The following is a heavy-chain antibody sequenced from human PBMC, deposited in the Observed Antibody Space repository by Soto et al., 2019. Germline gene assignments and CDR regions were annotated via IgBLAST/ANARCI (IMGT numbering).Heavy chain of an antibody. J-gene: IGHJ4*02. Sequence: QVQLVQSGAEMKKPGSSVKVSCKGFRLTFRTYSVNWVRQAPGQGLEWMGGIVPILGTANYPQKFRGRVTITAEESTSTVYMELRNLRSDDTAVYYCARLWGIQEHDSWGQGTWVTVAS. D-gene: IGHD2-21*01. V-gene: IGHV1-69*16. CDR2: IVPILGTA. CDR1: RLTFRTYS. CDR3: ARLWGIQEHDS.